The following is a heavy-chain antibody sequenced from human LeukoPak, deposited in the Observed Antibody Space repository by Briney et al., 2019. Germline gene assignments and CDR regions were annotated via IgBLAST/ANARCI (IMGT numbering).Heavy chain of an antibody. CDR2: INHSGST. D-gene: IGHD3-22*01. CDR1: GGSFSAYY. CDR3: ARAASMIVVVQKSDAFDI. Sequence: SETLSLTCAVYGGSFSAYYWSWIRQPPGKGLEWIGEINHSGSTNYNPSLKSRVTISVDTSKNQFSLKLSSVTAADTAVYYCARAASMIVVVQKSDAFDIWGQGTMVTVSS. J-gene: IGHJ3*02. V-gene: IGHV4-34*01.